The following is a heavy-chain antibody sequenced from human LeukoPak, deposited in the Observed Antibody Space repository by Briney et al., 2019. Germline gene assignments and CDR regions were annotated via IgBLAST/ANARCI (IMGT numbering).Heavy chain of an antibody. D-gene: IGHD2-15*01. CDR2: ISSSSAYI. J-gene: IGHJ5*02. V-gene: IGHV3-21*01. Sequence: PGGSLRLSCAASGFTFSSYTINWVRQTPGKGLEWVSSISSSSAYINYADSVRGRFTISRDNAKNSLYLQMNSLRGDDTAVYYCARAPGGPRPGNWFDPWGQGTLVTVSS. CDR3: ARAPGGPRPGNWFDP. CDR1: GFTFSSYT.